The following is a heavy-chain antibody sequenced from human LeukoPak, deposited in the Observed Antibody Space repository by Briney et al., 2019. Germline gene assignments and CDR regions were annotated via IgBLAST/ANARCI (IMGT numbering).Heavy chain of an antibody. CDR3: ARAPRGDYGGDYFDY. J-gene: IGHJ4*02. Sequence: GASVKVSCKASGYTFTSYGISWVRQAPGQGLEWMGWICAYNGNTNYAQKLQGRVTMTTDTSTSTAYMELRSLRSDDTAVYYCARAPRGDYGGDYFDYWGQGTLVTVSS. V-gene: IGHV1-18*01. D-gene: IGHD4-17*01. CDR1: GYTFTSYG. CDR2: ICAYNGNT.